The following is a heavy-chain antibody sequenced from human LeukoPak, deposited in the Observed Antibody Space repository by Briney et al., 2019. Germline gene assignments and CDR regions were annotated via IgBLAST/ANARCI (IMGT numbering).Heavy chain of an antibody. V-gene: IGHV4-34*01. CDR1: GGSFSGFY. D-gene: IGHD2-2*02. CDR3: ARRRTTTCYTLVCFYYHCIDV. CDR2: INHSGST. J-gene: IGHJ6*03. Sequence: SETLSLTYAVYGGSFSGFYWSWIRQPPGKGLEWIGEINHSGSTNYSPSLKSRVAMSVDTSKNQFPLKLSSVTAADTAVYYCARRRTTTCYTLVCFYYHCIDVWGNGTTVTVSS.